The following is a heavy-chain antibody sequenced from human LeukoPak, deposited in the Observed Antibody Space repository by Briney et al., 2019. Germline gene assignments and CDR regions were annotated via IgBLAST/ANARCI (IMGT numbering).Heavy chain of an antibody. CDR3: ARRLNSSGWSSGGSYYPGWFDP. CDR1: GGSFSGYY. Sequence: PSETLSLTCAVYGGSFSGYYWSWIRQPPGKGLEWIGEINHSGSTNYNPSLKSRVTISVDTSKNQFSLKLSSVTAADTAVYYCARRLNSSGWSSGGSYYPGWFDPWGQGTLVTVSS. J-gene: IGHJ5*02. D-gene: IGHD6-19*01. CDR2: INHSGST. V-gene: IGHV4-34*01.